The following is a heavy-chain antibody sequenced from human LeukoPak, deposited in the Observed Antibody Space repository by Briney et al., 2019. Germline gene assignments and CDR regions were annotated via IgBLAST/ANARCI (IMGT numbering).Heavy chain of an antibody. CDR3: ARGLAADLRNAFDV. CDR1: GYTFSSYW. D-gene: IGHD6-13*01. V-gene: IGHV5-51*03. CDR2: IYPGDSDT. J-gene: IGHJ3*01. Sequence: GESLNISCKGSGYTFSSYWIGWVRQIPGKGLEWMGIIYPGDSDTRYSPSFQGQVTISADNSITTAYLQWSSLKASDTAMYYCARGLAADLRNAFDVWGQGTMVTVSS.